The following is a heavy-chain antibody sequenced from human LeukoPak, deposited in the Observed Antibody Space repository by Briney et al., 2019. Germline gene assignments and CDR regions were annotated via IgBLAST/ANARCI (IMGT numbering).Heavy chain of an antibody. J-gene: IGHJ3*02. Sequence: SETLSLXCTVSGGSISSYYWSWIRQPPGKGLEWIGYIYYSGSTNYNPSLKSRVTISVDTSKNQFSLKLSSVTAADTAVYYCARVGIRQGAFDIWGQGTMVTVSS. V-gene: IGHV4-59*01. CDR3: ARVGIRQGAFDI. CDR1: GGSISSYY. D-gene: IGHD1-26*01. CDR2: IYYSGST.